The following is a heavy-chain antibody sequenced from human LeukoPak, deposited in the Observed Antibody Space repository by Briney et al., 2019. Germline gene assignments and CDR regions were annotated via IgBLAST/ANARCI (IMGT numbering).Heavy chain of an antibody. D-gene: IGHD4-17*01. CDR1: GFTFSSYE. V-gene: IGHV3-48*03. Sequence: GGSLRLSCTASGFTFSSYEMNWVRQAPGKGLEWVSYISSSGRTIYYADYVQGRFTISRDNAKNSLYMQMNSLRAEDTAVYYCARVHDYGGYGDYYYYMGVWGKGTTVTVSS. J-gene: IGHJ6*03. CDR2: ISSSGRTI. CDR3: ARVHDYGGYGDYYYYMGV.